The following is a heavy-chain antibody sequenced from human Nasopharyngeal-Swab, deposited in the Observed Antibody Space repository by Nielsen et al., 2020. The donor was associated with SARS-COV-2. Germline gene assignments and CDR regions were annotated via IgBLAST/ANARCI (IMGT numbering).Heavy chain of an antibody. D-gene: IGHD2-21*02. V-gene: IGHV3-15*01. J-gene: IGHJ6*02. CDR2: IKSKTDGGTT. Sequence: RQSPGKGLEWVGRIKSKTDGGTTDYAAPVKGRFTISRDDSKNTLYLQMNSLKTEDTAVYYCTTDLAYCGGDCYSPYYYGMDVWGQGTTVTVSS. CDR3: TTDLAYCGGDCYSPYYYGMDV.